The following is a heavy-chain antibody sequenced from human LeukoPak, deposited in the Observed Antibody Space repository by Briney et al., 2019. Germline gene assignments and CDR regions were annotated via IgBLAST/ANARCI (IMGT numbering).Heavy chain of an antibody. J-gene: IGHJ5*02. V-gene: IGHV3-11*04. CDR2: ITSGGTTM. Sequence: GGSLRLSCAGSGFTFSDYYMSWIRQAPGKGLEWVSHITSGGTTMYYADSVKGRFTISRDNAKNTVYLQMNSLRGEDTAVYYCARDLGLRGSTWGQGTLVTVSS. D-gene: IGHD5-12*01. CDR3: ARDLGLRGST. CDR1: GFTFSDYY.